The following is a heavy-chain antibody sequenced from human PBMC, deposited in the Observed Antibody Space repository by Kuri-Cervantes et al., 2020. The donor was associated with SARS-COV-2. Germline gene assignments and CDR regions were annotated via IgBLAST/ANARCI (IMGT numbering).Heavy chain of an antibody. CDR2: IWYDGSNK. CDR1: GFTFSSYG. D-gene: IGHD2-2*02. CDR3: ARAGQYQLLYDTKEAYYYGMDV. V-gene: IGHV3-33*01. Sequence: GGSLRPSCAASGFTFSSYGMHWVRQAPGKGLEWVAVIWYDGSNKYYADSVKGRFTIPRDNSKNTLYLQMNSLRAEDTAVYYCARAGQYQLLYDTKEAYYYGMDVWGQGTTVTVSS. J-gene: IGHJ6*02.